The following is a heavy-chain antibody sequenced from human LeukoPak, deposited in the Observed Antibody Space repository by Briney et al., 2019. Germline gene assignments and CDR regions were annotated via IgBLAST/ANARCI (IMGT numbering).Heavy chain of an antibody. J-gene: IGHJ4*02. V-gene: IGHV2-5*01. Sequence: ESGPTLVNPTQTLTLTCTFSGFSLSTSGVGVGWIRQPPGKALEWLALIYWNDDKRYSPSLKSRLTITKDTSKNQVVLTMTNMDPVDTATYYCAHSPIHSSGWRPEYYFDYWGQGTLVTVSS. CDR1: GFSLSTSGVG. CDR3: AHSPIHSSGWRPEYYFDY. D-gene: IGHD6-19*01. CDR2: IYWNDDK.